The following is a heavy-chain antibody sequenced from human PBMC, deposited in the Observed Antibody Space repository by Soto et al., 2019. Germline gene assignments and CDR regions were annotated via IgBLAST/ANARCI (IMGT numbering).Heavy chain of an antibody. Sequence: SETLSLTCTVSGGSISSYYWSWIRQPPGKGLEWIGYIYYSGSTNYNPSLKSRVTISVDTSKNQFSLKLSSVTAADTAVYYCATRSGGAFYYRDVWGKGPTVTVS. CDR2: IYYSGST. J-gene: IGHJ6*03. V-gene: IGHV4-59*08. CDR3: ATRSGGAFYYRDV. D-gene: IGHD2-15*01. CDR1: GGSISSYY.